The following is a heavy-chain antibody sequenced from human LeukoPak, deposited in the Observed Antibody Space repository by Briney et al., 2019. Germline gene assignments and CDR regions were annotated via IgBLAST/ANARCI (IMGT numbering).Heavy chain of an antibody. D-gene: IGHD3-10*01. CDR2: IYYSGST. Sequence: SETLSLTCTVSGGSISSGDYYWSWIRQPPGKGLEWIGYIYYSGSTYYNPSLKSRVTISVDTSKNQFSLKLSSVTAADTAVYYCTIMVRGVIVSWFDPWGQGTQVTASS. CDR3: TIMVRGVIVSWFDP. V-gene: IGHV4-30-4*01. CDR1: GGSISSGDYY. J-gene: IGHJ5*02.